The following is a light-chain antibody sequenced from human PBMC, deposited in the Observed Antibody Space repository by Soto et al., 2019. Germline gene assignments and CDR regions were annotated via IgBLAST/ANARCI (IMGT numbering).Light chain of an antibody. CDR3: GTWDSSLNGGV. CDR1: SSNIGNKY. CDR2: ESN. J-gene: IGLJ2*01. V-gene: IGLV1-51*02. Sequence: QSVFTQPPSVSAALGQRVTISCSGSSSNIGNKYVSWYQQLPGSAPKLLIYESNKRPSGIPDRFSGSKSGTSATLDITGLQTGDEADYYCGTWDSSLNGGVFGGGTKLTVL.